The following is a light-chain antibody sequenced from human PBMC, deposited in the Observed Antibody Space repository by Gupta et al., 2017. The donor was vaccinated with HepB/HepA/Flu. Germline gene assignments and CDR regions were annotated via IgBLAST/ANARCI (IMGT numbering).Light chain of an antibody. CDR2: ENN. CDR3: GTWDFSLSGVV. V-gene: IGLV1-51*02. CDR1: SSNIGRGY. J-gene: IGLJ2*01. Sequence: QSVLTQPPSGCAAPGEKLTISCYGSSSNIGRGYVSWYQQLPGTAPKLLIYENNKRPAGIPDRISGSKSGSSATLGITGLQTGDEADYFCGTWDFSLSGVVFAGGTKVTVL.